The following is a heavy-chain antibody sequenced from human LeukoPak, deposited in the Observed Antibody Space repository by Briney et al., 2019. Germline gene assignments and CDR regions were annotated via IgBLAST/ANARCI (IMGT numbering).Heavy chain of an antibody. CDR3: ARGYCSGGSCYSDY. Sequence: PGGSLRLSCAASGLTYSSYGMNWVRQAPGKGLEWVSYISSSGSTTYYADSVKGRFTISRDNAKNSLYLQMNSLRAEDTAVYYCARGYCSGGSCYSDYWGQGTLVTVAS. D-gene: IGHD2-15*01. CDR2: ISSSGSTT. J-gene: IGHJ4*02. CDR1: GLTYSSYG. V-gene: IGHV3-48*03.